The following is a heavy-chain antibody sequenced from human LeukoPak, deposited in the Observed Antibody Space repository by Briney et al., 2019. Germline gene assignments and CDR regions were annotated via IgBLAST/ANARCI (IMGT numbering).Heavy chain of an antibody. V-gene: IGHV4-34*01. CDR3: ARAFSYGYSPSDY. J-gene: IGHJ4*02. CDR1: GGSFSGYY. Sequence: SETLSLNCAVYGGSFSGYYWSWIRQPPGKGLEWIGEINHSGSTNYNPSLKSRVTISVDTSKNQFSLKLSSVTAADTAVYYCARAFSYGYSPSDYWGQGTLVTVSS. CDR2: INHSGST. D-gene: IGHD5-18*01.